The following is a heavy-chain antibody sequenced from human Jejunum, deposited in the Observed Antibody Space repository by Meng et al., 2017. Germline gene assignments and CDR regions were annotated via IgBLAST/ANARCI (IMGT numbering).Heavy chain of an antibody. Sequence: QVQLVQSGAEVKTPGASVKVSCKASGYIFTTHYMHWVRQAPGHGLEWMGRISPNSGGTDYAQKFQGRVTMTRDTSISTAYMELSGLRSDDTAVYYCARGHNYGFEYWGQGTLVTVSS. CDR2: ISPNSGGT. D-gene: IGHD5-18*01. CDR1: GYIFTTHY. V-gene: IGHV1-2*06. CDR3: ARGHNYGFEY. J-gene: IGHJ4*02.